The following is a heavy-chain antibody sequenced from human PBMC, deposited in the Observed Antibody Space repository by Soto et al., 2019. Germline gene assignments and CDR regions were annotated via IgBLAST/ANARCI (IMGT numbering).Heavy chain of an antibody. CDR2: IIPIFGTP. V-gene: IGHV1-69*01. J-gene: IGHJ4*02. CDR1: GGIFSTYA. D-gene: IGHD3-10*01. Sequence: QVQLVQSGAEVKKPGSSEKVSCKASGGIFSTYAISWLRQAPGQGLEWMGGIIPIFGTPNYAQRFQGRVTITADESTTTSYMELSRLESEDTAVYYCARDRDDYGSGNYYNRIDFWGQGTLVTVSS. CDR3: ARDRDDYGSGNYYNRIDF.